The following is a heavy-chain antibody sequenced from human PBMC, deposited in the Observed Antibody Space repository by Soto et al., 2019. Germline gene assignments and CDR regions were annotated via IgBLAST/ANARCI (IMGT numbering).Heavy chain of an antibody. CDR1: GGSISSYY. CDR3: AREVVRGVFSYFWFDP. CDR2: IYYSGST. Sequence: SETLSLTCTVSGGSISSYYWSWIRQPPGKGLEWIGYIYYSGSTNYNPSLKSRVTISVDTSKNQFSLKLSSVTAADTAVYYCAREVVRGVFSYFWFDPWGQGTLVTVSS. D-gene: IGHD3-10*01. J-gene: IGHJ5*02. V-gene: IGHV4-59*01.